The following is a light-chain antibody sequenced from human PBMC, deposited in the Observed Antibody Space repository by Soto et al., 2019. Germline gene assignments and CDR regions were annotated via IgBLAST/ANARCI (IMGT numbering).Light chain of an antibody. Sequence: EVVMTQSPATLSVSPGERVTLSCRASQSVRSHFACYLQNPGQAPRLLIYGASTRATGIPARFSGSGSGTEFTLTISSLQSEDFAVYYCQQYDNWPPLTFGGGTTVEIK. CDR2: GAS. CDR3: QQYDNWPPLT. J-gene: IGKJ4*01. CDR1: QSVRSH. V-gene: IGKV3-15*01.